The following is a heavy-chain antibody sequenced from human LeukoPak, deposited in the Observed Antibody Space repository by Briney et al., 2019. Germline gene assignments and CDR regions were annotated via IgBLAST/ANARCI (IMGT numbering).Heavy chain of an antibody. J-gene: IGHJ4*02. Sequence: GGSLRLSCAASGFTFSSYGMHWVRQAPGKGLEWVAVIWYDESNKYYADSVKGRFTISRDNSKNTLYLQMNSLRAEDTAVYYCARDQSIEMATATDYWGQGTLVTVSS. CDR3: ARDQSIEMATATDY. V-gene: IGHV3-33*01. D-gene: IGHD5-24*01. CDR2: IWYDESNK. CDR1: GFTFSSYG.